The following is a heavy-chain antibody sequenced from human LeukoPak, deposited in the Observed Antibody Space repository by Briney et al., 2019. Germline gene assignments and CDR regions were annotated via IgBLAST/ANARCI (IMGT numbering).Heavy chain of an antibody. J-gene: IGHJ4*02. D-gene: IGHD3-16*01. CDR1: GFTFSNYS. V-gene: IGHV3-21*01. CDR3: ARDPPSRGTRYFDY. CDR2: ISRSSSYI. Sequence: GSLRLSCAASGFTFSNYSMNWVRQAPGKGLEWVSSISRSSSYIYYADSVKGRFTISRDNAKNSLYLQMDSLRVEDTAVYYCARDPPSRGTRYFDYWGQGILVTVSS.